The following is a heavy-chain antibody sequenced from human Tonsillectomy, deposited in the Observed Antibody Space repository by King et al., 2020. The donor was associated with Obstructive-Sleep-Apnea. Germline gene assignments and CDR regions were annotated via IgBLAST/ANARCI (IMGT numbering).Heavy chain of an antibody. CDR2: ISAYNGNT. V-gene: IGHV1-18*01. D-gene: IGHD3-22*01. J-gene: IGHJ3*01. Sequence: VQLVQSGAEVKKPGASVKVSCKASGYTFTSNGISWVRQAPGQGLEWMGWISAYNGNTKYSQKLQGRVTMTTDTSTSTAYMELRSLRSDDTAVYYCAKNYYDSSGYYSGDTFDLWGQGTMVIVSS. CDR1: GYTFTSNG. CDR3: AKNYYDSSGYYSGDTFDL.